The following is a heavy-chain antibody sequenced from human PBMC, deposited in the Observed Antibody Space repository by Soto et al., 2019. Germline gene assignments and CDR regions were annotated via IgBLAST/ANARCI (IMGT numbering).Heavy chain of an antibody. Sequence: SETLSLTCTVSGGSVSSGSYYWSWIRQPPGKGLEWIGYIYYSGSTNYNPSLKSRVTISVDTSKNQFSLKLSSVTAADTAVYYCARFGYYDSSGYYSFDYWGQGTLVTVSS. CDR2: IYYSGST. CDR3: ARFGYYDSSGYYSFDY. D-gene: IGHD3-22*01. V-gene: IGHV4-61*01. CDR1: GGSVSSGSYY. J-gene: IGHJ4*02.